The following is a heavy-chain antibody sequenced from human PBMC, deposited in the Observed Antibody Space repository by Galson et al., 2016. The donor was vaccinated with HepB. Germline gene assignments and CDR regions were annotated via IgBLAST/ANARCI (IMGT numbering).Heavy chain of an antibody. D-gene: IGHD3/OR15-3a*01. CDR2: MYIGGST. Sequence: SLRLSCAASGFTVNSHYMSWVRQAPGKGLEWVSGMYIGGSTYHTDSVKGRFTISRDNSKNMLYIQMHSLRVEETAVYYCARKHPTVFGLVLDQWGQGTPVTVSS. CDR1: GFTVNSHY. J-gene: IGHJ4*02. CDR3: ARKHPTVFGLVLDQ. V-gene: IGHV3-66*01.